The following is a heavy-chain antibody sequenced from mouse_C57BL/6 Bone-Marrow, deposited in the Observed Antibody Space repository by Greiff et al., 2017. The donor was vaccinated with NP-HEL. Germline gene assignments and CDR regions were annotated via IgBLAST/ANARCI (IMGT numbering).Heavy chain of an antibody. D-gene: IGHD1-1*01. CDR1: GFTFSDYY. Sequence: EVNVVESGGGLVQPGGSLKLSCAASGFTFSDYYMYWVRQTPEKRLEWVAYISNGGGSTYYPDTVKGRFTISRDNAKNTLYLQMSRLKSEDTAMYYCARQMDSSPFAYWGQGTLVTVSA. CDR3: ARQMDSSPFAY. V-gene: IGHV5-12*01. CDR2: ISNGGGST. J-gene: IGHJ3*01.